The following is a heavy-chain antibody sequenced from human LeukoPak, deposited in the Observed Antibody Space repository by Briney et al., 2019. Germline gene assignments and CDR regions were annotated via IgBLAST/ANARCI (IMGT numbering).Heavy chain of an antibody. CDR1: GFTFSSYS. J-gene: IGHJ4*02. Sequence: GGSLRLSCAASGFTFSSYSMNWVRQAPGKGLEWVSSISSSSSYIYYADSVKGRFTISRDNAKNSLYLQMNSLRAEDTAVYHCARMLAGYFDYWGQGTLVTVSS. V-gene: IGHV3-21*01. CDR3: ARMLAGYFDY. CDR2: ISSSSSYI. D-gene: IGHD3-10*01.